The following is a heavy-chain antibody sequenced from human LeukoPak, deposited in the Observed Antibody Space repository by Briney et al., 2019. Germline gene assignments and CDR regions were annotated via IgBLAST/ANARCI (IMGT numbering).Heavy chain of an antibody. J-gene: IGHJ5*02. CDR1: GGTFSSYA. Sequence: SVKVSCKASGGTFSSYAISWVRQAPGQGLEWMGGIIPIFGTANYAQKFQGRVTITTDESTSTAYMELSSLRSEDTAVYYCARDTSSSSGANNWFDPWGQGTLVTVSS. CDR2: IIPIFGTA. CDR3: ARDTSSSSGANNWFDP. V-gene: IGHV1-69*05. D-gene: IGHD6-6*01.